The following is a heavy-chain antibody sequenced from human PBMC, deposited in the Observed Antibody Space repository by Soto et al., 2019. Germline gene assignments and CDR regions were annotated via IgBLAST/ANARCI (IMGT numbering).Heavy chain of an antibody. D-gene: IGHD3-16*01. J-gene: IGHJ4*02. V-gene: IGHV4-59*01. Sequence: VQLQESGPGLVKPSETLSLTCSISGGSISDYQWNWIRQPPGKGLEWIGYIYYSGRTNYNPSLKSRLTISLDTSTRQFSLRLRSVTAADTAVYYCARMRGLGEISPYLDYWGQGALVTVSS. CDR1: GGSISDYQ. CDR2: IYYSGRT. CDR3: ARMRGLGEISPYLDY.